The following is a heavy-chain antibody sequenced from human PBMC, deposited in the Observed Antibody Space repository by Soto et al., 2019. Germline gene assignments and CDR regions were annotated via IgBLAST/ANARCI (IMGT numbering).Heavy chain of an antibody. CDR1: GFTLSAYW. CDR3: ARDVSPGSSSVYLDACDI. V-gene: IGHV3-7*05. J-gene: IGHJ3*02. D-gene: IGHD6-13*01. CDR2: INRDGSKK. Sequence: EVQLEESGGDLVQPGGSLRLSCAASGFTLSAYWMAWVRQAPGKGLEWVANINRDGSKKSYLDSVRGRFTISRDNVGNALYHQVDSLTADNTAQYYCARDVSPGSSSVYLDACDIWGQWTMVTVSS.